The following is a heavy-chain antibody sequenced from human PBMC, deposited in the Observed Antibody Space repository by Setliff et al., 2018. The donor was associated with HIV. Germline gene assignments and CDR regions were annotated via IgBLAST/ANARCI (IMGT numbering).Heavy chain of an antibody. V-gene: IGHV1-18*01. Sequence: ASVKVSCKSSAYTFTSYGISWVRQAPGQGLEWMGWISAYNGNTDYAQKFQGRVTMTTDTSTSTAYMELRSLRSADSAVYYCARVPVSNYYYYMDVWGKGTTVTVSS. CDR2: ISAYNGNT. CDR3: ARVPVSNYYYYMDV. J-gene: IGHJ6*03. CDR1: AYTFTSYG.